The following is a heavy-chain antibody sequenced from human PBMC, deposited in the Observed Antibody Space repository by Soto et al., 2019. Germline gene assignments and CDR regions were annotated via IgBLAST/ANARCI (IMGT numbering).Heavy chain of an antibody. CDR3: SKTTTARIAVAPRGLFDY. D-gene: IGHD6-19*01. CDR1: GFTFSSYA. V-gene: IGHV3-23*01. J-gene: IGHJ4*02. Sequence: GGSLRLSCAASGFTFSSYAMSWVRQAPGKGLEWVSAISGSGGSIYYADSVKGRFTISRDNSKNTLFLQMNSLRAEDTAVYYCSKTTTARIAVAPRGLFDYWGQGTLVTVSS. CDR2: ISGSGGSI.